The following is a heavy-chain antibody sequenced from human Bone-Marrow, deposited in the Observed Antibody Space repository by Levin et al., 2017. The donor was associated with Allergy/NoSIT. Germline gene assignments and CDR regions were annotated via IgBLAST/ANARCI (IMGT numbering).Heavy chain of an antibody. J-gene: IGHJ6*02. CDR3: ARVADYDFWSGYLTYYYGMDV. Sequence: GGSLRLSCAASGFTFSSYWMHWVRQAPGKGLVWVSRINSDGSGTSYADSVKGRFTISRDNAKNTLYLQMNSLRAEDTAVYYCARVADYDFWSGYLTYYYGMDVWGQGTTVTVSS. V-gene: IGHV3-74*01. CDR1: GFTFSSYW. CDR2: INSDGSGT. D-gene: IGHD3-3*01.